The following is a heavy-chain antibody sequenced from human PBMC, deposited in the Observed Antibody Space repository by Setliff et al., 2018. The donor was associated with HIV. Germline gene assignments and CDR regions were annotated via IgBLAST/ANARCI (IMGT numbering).Heavy chain of an antibody. V-gene: IGHV4-59*01. CDR1: GDSISNYF. Sequence: PSETLSLTCTISGDSISNYFWTWIRQPPGKALEWIGYIHHNGDTNFNPSLKSRVSMSVDTSDNRVSLRLASVTAADTAMYYSAGDTHSPSRWDHWGQGTLVTVSS. J-gene: IGHJ4*02. CDR3: AGDTHSPSRWDH. CDR2: IHHNGDT. D-gene: IGHD2-2*01.